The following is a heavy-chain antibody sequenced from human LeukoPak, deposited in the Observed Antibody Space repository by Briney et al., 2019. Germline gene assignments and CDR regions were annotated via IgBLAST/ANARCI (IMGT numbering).Heavy chain of an antibody. CDR1: GFTVSSNY. CDR3: AKCRYYGSGSIATYYFDY. D-gene: IGHD3-10*01. V-gene: IGHV3-23*01. J-gene: IGHJ4*02. CDR2: ISGSGGST. Sequence: GGSLRLSRAASGFTVSSNYMSWVRQAPGKGLEWVSAISGSGGSTYYADSVKGRFTISRDNSKNTLYLQMNSLRAEDTAVYYCAKCRYYGSGSIATYYFDYWGQGTLVAVSS.